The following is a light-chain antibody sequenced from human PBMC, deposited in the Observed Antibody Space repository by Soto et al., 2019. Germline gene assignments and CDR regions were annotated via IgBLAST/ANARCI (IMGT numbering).Light chain of an antibody. J-gene: IGKJ5*01. CDR3: QQYYSYPIT. CDR2: SAS. Sequence: EIVMPPSPVTLSVSPGERATLSCTASQSVNNNVAWYQQKPGHTPRLLIYSASIGATGTPARFSGSGSGSDFTLTISCLQSEDCATYYCQQYYSYPITFGQGTRLEI. V-gene: IGKV3-15*01. CDR1: QSVNNN.